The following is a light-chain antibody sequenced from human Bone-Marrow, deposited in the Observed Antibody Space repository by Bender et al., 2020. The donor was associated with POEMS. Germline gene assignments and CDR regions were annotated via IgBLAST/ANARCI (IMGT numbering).Light chain of an antibody. V-gene: IGLV1-44*01. J-gene: IGLJ3*02. CDR3: AVWDDSLNGWV. CDR1: SSNIGAHA. Sequence: PSASGTPGQRVTISCSGGSSNIGAHAVNWYQHLPGTAPKLLIYSSHRRPSEVPDRFSGSRSGTSASLAISGLQSEDEADYYCAVWDDSLNGWVCGGGTKLTVL. CDR2: SSH.